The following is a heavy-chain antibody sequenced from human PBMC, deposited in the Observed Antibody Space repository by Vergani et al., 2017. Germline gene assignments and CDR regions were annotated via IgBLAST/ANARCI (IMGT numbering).Heavy chain of an antibody. Sequence: QVQLVQSGAEVKKPGASVKVSCKASGYTFTSYDINWVRQATGQGLEWMGWMNPNSGNTGYAQKFQGRVTMTRNTSISTAYMELSSLRSEDTAVYYCARGRYYDILTGYYYXMDVWGKGTTVTVSS. V-gene: IGHV1-8*01. J-gene: IGHJ6*03. CDR3: ARGRYYDILTGYYYXMDV. D-gene: IGHD3-9*01. CDR2: MNPNSGNT. CDR1: GYTFTSYD.